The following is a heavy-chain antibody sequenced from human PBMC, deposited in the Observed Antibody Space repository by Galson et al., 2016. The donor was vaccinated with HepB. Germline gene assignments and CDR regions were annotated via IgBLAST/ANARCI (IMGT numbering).Heavy chain of an antibody. D-gene: IGHD2-2*01. J-gene: IGHJ5*02. V-gene: IGHV4-61*02. CDR1: GVSITSGSFF. CDR3: ARERDCSRSTCYSGGGWFDP. CDR2: MFTNGDD. Sequence: TLSLTCTVSGVSITSGSFFWSWIRQPAGKGLQFIGRMFTNGDDYYNPSLKSRVTISPDTSKNQFSLKVTSVTAADTAVYFCARERDCSRSTCYSGGGWFDPWGQGTLVTVSS.